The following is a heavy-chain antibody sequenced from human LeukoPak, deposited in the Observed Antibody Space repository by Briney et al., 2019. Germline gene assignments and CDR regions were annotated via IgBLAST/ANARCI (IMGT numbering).Heavy chain of an antibody. D-gene: IGHD1-7*01. CDR2: ISGSGGST. Sequence: GGSLTLPCAASGFTFSSYAMSCVPHAPGKGLEWVSAISGSGGSTYYADSVKGRFTISRDNSKNTLYLQMNSRRAEDTAVYYCATSLSTGTTTYDYWGQGTLVTVSS. J-gene: IGHJ4*02. CDR3: ATSLSTGTTTYDY. CDR1: GFTFSSYA. V-gene: IGHV3-23*01.